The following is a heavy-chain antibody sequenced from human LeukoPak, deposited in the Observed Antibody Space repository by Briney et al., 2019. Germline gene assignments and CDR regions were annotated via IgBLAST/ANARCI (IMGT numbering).Heavy chain of an antibody. J-gene: IGHJ6*03. Sequence: KPSETLSLTCTVSGASITSYYWSWIRRLPGKGLEWIGYIYYSGSTNYNPSLKSRVTISVDTSKNQFSLKLSSVSAADTAVYYCARHGAAAAGDYFYYYLDVWGKGTTVTVSS. CDR2: IYYSGST. D-gene: IGHD6-13*01. V-gene: IGHV4-59*08. CDR1: GASITSYY. CDR3: ARHGAAAAGDYFYYYLDV.